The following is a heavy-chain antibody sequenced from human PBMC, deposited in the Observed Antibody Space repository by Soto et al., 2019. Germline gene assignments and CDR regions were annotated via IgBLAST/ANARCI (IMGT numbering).Heavy chain of an antibody. V-gene: IGHV3-21*01. J-gene: IGHJ4*02. CDR2: ISSSSSSI. CDR3: ARGGLVPDS. Sequence: EVQLVESGGGLVKPGGSLRLSCAASGFTFSTYTMNWVRQAPGKGLEWVSAISSSSSSIYYADSLKGRFTISRDNARKSLYLQMNSLRAEDTAVYDCARGGLVPDSWGQGTLVTVSS. D-gene: IGHD3-10*01. CDR1: GFTFSTYT.